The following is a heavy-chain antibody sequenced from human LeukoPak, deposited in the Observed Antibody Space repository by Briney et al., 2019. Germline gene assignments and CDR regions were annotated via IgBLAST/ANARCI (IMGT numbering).Heavy chain of an antibody. CDR1: GASISSGIYF. D-gene: IGHD2-8*01. Sequence: SQTLSLTCTVSGASISSGIYFWSWLRQPAGKGLEWIGRVQTSGGTNYNPSLESRVTISIDTSKNQFSLTLRSVTAADTAVYYCARALCTNGICEWFDPWGQGTLVTVSS. J-gene: IGHJ5*02. V-gene: IGHV4-61*02. CDR2: VQTSGGT. CDR3: ARALCTNGICEWFDP.